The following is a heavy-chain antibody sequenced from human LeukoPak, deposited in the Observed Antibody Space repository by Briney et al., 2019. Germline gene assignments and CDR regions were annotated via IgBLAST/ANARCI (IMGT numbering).Heavy chain of an antibody. CDR1: GFTFSSYS. V-gene: IGHV3-21*01. CDR3: AGPRPYYYYYMDV. J-gene: IGHJ6*03. CDR2: ISSSSSYI. Sequence: PGGSLRLSCAASGFTFSSYSMNWVRQAPGKGLEWVSSISSSSSYIYYADSVKGRFTISRDNAKNSLYLQMNSLRAEDTAVYYCAGPRPYYYYYMDVWGKGTTVTVSS.